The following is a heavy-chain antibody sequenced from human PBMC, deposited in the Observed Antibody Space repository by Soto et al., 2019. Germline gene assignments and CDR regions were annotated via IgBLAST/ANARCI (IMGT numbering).Heavy chain of an antibody. Sequence: EVQLLESGGGLVQPGGSLRLSCAASGFTFSSYAMSWVRQAPGKGLEWVSAISGSGGSTYYADSVKGRFTISRDNSKNTLSLHMNSLRTADTVVYYCANEYAWFEALLYKGRDERYFDYWGQGTLVTVSS. CDR2: ISGSGGST. V-gene: IGHV3-23*01. CDR1: GFTFSSYA. CDR3: ANEYAWFEALLYKGRDERYFDY. J-gene: IGHJ4*02. D-gene: IGHD3-10*01.